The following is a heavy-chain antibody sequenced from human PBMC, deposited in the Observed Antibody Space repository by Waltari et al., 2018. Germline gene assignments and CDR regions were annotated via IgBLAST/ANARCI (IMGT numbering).Heavy chain of an antibody. J-gene: IGHJ6*03. D-gene: IGHD3-9*01. CDR2: IYYGGST. V-gene: IGHV4-39*07. CDR3: ARVYDILTGYTASYMDV. Sequence: QLQLQESGPGLVKPSETLSLTCTVSGGSISSSSYYWGRIRQPPGTGVGWIGRIYYGGSTSYTPSRRSRVTIPVATPKTHFSRKRRSVTAAEPAGYYWARVYDILTGYTASYMDVWGKGTTVTISS. CDR1: GGSISSSSYY.